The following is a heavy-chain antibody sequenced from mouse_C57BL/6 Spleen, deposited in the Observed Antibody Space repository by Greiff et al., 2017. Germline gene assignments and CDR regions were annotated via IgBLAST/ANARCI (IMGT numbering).Heavy chain of an antibody. CDR2: IHPNSGST. Sequence: QVQLQQPGAELVKPGASVKLSCKASGYTFTSYWMHWVKQRPGQGLEWIGMIHPNSGSTNYNEKFKSKATLTVDKSSSTAYMQLSSLTSEDSAVYYCARSDYTKGGFAYWGQGTLVTVSA. V-gene: IGHV1-64*01. J-gene: IGHJ3*01. CDR1: GYTFTSYW. CDR3: ARSDYTKGGFAY. D-gene: IGHD2-12*01.